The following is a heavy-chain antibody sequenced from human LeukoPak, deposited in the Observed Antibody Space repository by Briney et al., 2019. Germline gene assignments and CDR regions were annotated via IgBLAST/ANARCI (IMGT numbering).Heavy chain of an antibody. CDR2: IKSDGSST. Sequence: GGSLRLSCAASGFTFSSSWMHWVRQAPGKGLVWVSRIKSDGSSTSYADSVKGRFTISRDNAKNMVYPQMNSLRAEDTAVYYCAREPMGVTGYWGQGTLVTVSS. V-gene: IGHV3-74*01. D-gene: IGHD1-26*01. J-gene: IGHJ4*02. CDR1: GFTFSSSW. CDR3: AREPMGVTGY.